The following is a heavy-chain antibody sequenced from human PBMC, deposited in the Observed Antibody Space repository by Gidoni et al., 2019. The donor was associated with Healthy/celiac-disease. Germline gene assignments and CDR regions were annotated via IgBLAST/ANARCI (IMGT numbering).Heavy chain of an antibody. CDR3: AKGVEAQ. Sequence: QVQLVESGGGVVQPGRSLRLSCAASGFTFSSYGMHWVRQAPGKGLEWVAVISYDGSNKYYADSVKGRFTISRDNSKNTLYLQMNSLRAEDTAVYYCAKGVEAQWGQGTLVTVSS. D-gene: IGHD6-6*01. CDR1: GFTFSSYG. CDR2: ISYDGSNK. J-gene: IGHJ4*02. V-gene: IGHV3-30*18.